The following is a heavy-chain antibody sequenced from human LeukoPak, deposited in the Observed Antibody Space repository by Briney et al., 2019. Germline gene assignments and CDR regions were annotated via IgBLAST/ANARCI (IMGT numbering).Heavy chain of an antibody. CDR3: ARQLAVAGIRPIDY. D-gene: IGHD6-19*01. Sequence: SETLSLTCTVSGGSISSSSHYWGWIRQPPGKGLEWIGSIYYSGSTYYNPSLKSRVTISVDTSKNQFSLKLSSVTAADTAVYYCARQLAVAGIRPIDYWGQGTLVTVSS. V-gene: IGHV4-39*01. CDR1: GGSISSSSHY. CDR2: IYYSGST. J-gene: IGHJ4*02.